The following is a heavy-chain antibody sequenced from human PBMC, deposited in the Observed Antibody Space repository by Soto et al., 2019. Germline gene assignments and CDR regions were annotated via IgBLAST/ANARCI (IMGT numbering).Heavy chain of an antibody. Sequence: GGSLRLSCAASPVTVSSNYMSWVRQAPGKGLEWVSVIYSGGSTYYADAVKGRFTISRDNSKNTLYLQMNSLRAEDTAVYYCARKGPPPAPFDYWGQGTLVTVSS. CDR3: ARKGPPPAPFDY. J-gene: IGHJ4*02. V-gene: IGHV3-53*01. CDR1: PVTVSSNY. CDR2: IYSGGST.